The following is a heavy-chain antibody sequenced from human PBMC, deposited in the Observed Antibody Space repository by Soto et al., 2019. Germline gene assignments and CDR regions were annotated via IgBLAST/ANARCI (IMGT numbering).Heavy chain of an antibody. CDR2: ISSSSSYI. J-gene: IGHJ3*02. V-gene: IGHV3-21*01. CDR3: ARDPLGYCSGGSCYSHVPFDI. CDR1: GFTFSSYS. D-gene: IGHD2-15*01. Sequence: EVQLVESGGGLVKPGGSLRLSCAASGFTFSSYSMNWVRQAPGKGLEWVSSISSSSSYIYYADSVKGRFTISRDNAKNSLYLQMNSLRAEDTAVYYCARDPLGYCSGGSCYSHVPFDIWGQGTMVTVSS.